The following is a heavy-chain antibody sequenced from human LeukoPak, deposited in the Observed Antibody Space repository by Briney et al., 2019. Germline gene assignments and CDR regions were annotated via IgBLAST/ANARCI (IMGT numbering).Heavy chain of an antibody. CDR3: TRGSPDNYGDYEWFDP. D-gene: IGHD4-17*01. Sequence: PGGSLRLSCTASGFTFGDYAMSWVRQAPGKGLEWVGFIRSNAYGGTREYAASVKGRFTISRDDSKSIAYLQMNSLKTEDTAVYYCTRGSPDNYGDYEWFDPWGQGTVVSVSS. V-gene: IGHV3-49*04. CDR2: IRSNAYGGTR. J-gene: IGHJ5*02. CDR1: GFTFGDYA.